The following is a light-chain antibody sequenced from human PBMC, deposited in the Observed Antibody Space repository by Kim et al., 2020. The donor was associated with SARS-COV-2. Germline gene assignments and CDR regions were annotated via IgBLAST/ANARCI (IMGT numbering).Light chain of an antibody. CDR3: QVWDSSSDHPV. CDR2: YDS. J-gene: IGLJ2*01. V-gene: IGLV3-21*04. CDR1: NIGRES. Sequence: APRKKAGITRGGKNIGRESVPGYQQNPAKAPLLLIYYDSDRPSGIPERFSGSNSGNTATLTISRVEAGDEADYYCQVWDSSSDHPVFGGGTQLTVL.